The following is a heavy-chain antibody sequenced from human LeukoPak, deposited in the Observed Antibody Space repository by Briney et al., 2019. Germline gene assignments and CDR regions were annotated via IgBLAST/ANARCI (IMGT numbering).Heavy chain of an antibody. CDR1: GFTFDDYA. CDR3: ARGGGLDV. J-gene: IGHJ6*02. Sequence: GGSLRLSCAASGFTFDDYAMHWVRQAPGKGLEWVSGISWNSGSIGYADSVKGRFTISGDNAKNSLYLQMNSLRAEDTALYYCARGGGLDVWGQGATVTVSS. CDR2: ISWNSGSI. D-gene: IGHD3-16*01. V-gene: IGHV3-9*01.